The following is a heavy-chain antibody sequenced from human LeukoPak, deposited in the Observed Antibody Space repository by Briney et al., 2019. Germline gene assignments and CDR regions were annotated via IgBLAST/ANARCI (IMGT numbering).Heavy chain of an antibody. CDR3: APSGRMVATWDPFAV. CDR2: INGSVGST. CDR1: GFTLSSYA. D-gene: IGHD5-12*01. V-gene: IGHV3-23*01. J-gene: IGHJ3*01. Sequence: GGSLRLSCAAPGFTLSSYAMSCGRQAPGKGLECLSGINGSVGSTYYADSLKIRFTSSIDNSKNTLHLQMNSLSAEDTAVYYVAPSGRMVATWDPFAVGGQGTRVTVSS.